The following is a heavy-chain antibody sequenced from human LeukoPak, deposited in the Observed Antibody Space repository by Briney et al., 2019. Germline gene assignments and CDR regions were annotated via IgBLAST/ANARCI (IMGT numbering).Heavy chain of an antibody. D-gene: IGHD4-23*01. CDR2: ISYDGSNK. J-gene: IGHJ4*02. CDR1: GFTFSTYG. CDR3: ARDAIHTVVTLDY. Sequence: GRSLRLSCAASGFTFSTYGMHWVRQAPGKGLEWVAVISYDGSNKYYADSVKGRFTISRDNSKNTLYLQMNSLRAEDTAVYYCARDAIHTVVTLDYWGQGTLVTVSS. V-gene: IGHV3-30*03.